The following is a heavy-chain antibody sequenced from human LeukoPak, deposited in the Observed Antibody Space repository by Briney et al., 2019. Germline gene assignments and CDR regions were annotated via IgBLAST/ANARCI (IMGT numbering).Heavy chain of an antibody. CDR2: INPNSGGT. CDR1: GYTFTTYG. V-gene: IGHV1-2*02. CDR3: ARDPRYQLLSGYYYYGMDV. Sequence: ASVKVSCKASGYTFTTYGISWVRQAPGQGLEWMGWINPNSGGTNYAQKFQGRVTMTRDTSISTAYMELGRLRSDDTAVYYCARDPRYQLLSGYYYYGMDVWGQGTTVTVSS. J-gene: IGHJ6*02. D-gene: IGHD2-2*01.